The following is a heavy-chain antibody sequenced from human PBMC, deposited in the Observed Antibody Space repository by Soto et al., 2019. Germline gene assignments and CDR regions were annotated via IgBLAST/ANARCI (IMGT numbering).Heavy chain of an antibody. Sequence: EVQMLESGGGLIQPGGSLRLSCAASGFTFSTYAMSCVRQAPGKGLEWVSAIIDSGATTYYADSVKGRFTISRDNSKNTLYLQMNSLRAEDTAVYYCASPKVDFDCWGQGTLVTVSS. V-gene: IGHV3-23*01. CDR2: IIDSGATT. J-gene: IGHJ4*02. CDR1: GFTFSTYA. D-gene: IGHD2-15*01. CDR3: ASPKVDFDC.